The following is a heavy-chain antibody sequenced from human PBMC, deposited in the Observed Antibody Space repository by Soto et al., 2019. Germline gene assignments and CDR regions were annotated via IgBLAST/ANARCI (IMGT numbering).Heavy chain of an antibody. D-gene: IGHD3-3*01. Sequence: AWSLRPSWSSSLFSFSRYWMSLGPQSPLKGLEFLSNIKQDGSEKYYVDSVKGRFTISRDNAKNSLYLQMNSLRAEDTAVYYCARDFWSGYRTYEMEVWGKGTTVTVSS. CDR1: LFSFSRYW. J-gene: IGHJ6*04. CDR3: ARDFWSGYRTYEMEV. V-gene: IGHV3-7*01. CDR2: IKQDGSEK.